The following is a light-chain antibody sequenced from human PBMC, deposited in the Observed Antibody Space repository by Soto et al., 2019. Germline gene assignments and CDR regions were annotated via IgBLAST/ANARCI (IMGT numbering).Light chain of an antibody. Sequence: QSVLTQPPSASGTPGQRVTISCSGSSSNIGSHAVNWYQQLPGTAPKLLINRDNQRASGVPDRFSGSKSGTSASLAISGLQSEDEADYYCAAWDDSLNVVLFGGGTKLTVL. J-gene: IGLJ3*02. CDR2: RDN. V-gene: IGLV1-44*01. CDR1: SSNIGSHA. CDR3: AAWDDSLNVVL.